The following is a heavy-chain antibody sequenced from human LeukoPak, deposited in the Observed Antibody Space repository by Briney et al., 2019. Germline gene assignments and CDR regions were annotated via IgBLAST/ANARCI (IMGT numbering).Heavy chain of an antibody. V-gene: IGHV4-34*01. D-gene: IGHD6-6*01. CDR3: ARGGQMKGVAARPLPAY. CDR2: INHSGST. Sequence: ASETLSLTCAVYGGSFSGYYWSWIRQPPGKGLEWIGEINHSGSTNYNPSLKSRVTISVDTSKNQFSLKLSSVTAADTAVYYCARGGQMKGVAARPLPAYWGQGTLVTVSS. CDR1: GGSFSGYY. J-gene: IGHJ4*02.